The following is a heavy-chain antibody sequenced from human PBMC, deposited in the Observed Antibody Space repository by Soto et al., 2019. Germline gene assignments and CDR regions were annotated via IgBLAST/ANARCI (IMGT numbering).Heavy chain of an antibody. V-gene: IGHV1-18*01. CDR3: ARDVTTMGVEYYYYGMDV. J-gene: IGHJ6*02. CDR2: ISAYNGNT. CDR1: GYTFTSYG. Sequence: QVQLVQSGAEVQKPGASVKVSCKASGYTFTSYGISWVRQAPGQGLEWMGWISAYNGNTNYAQKLQGRVTMTTDTSTSTAYMELRSLRSDDTAVYYCARDVTTMGVEYYYYGMDVWGQGTTVTVSS. D-gene: IGHD4-4*01.